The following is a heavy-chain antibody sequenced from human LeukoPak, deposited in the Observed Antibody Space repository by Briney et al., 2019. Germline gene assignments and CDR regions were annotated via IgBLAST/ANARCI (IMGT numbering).Heavy chain of an antibody. CDR3: ARDSIAAGIFDY. V-gene: IGHV3-33*01. J-gene: IGHJ4*02. D-gene: IGHD6-13*01. CDR2: IWYDGSNK. Sequence: GGSLRLSCAASGFTFSTSGMHWVRQAPGKGLEWVAVIWYDGSNKHYAESVKGRFSISRDNSKSTLYLQMNSLRAEDTAVYYCARDSIAAGIFDYWGQGTLVTVSS. CDR1: GFTFSTSG.